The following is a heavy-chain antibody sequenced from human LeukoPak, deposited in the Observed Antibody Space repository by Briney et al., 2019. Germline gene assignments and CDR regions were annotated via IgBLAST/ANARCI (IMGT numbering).Heavy chain of an antibody. D-gene: IGHD3-3*01. V-gene: IGHV4-4*07. Sequence: PSETLSLTCTVSGGSISSYYWSWIRQPAGKGMEWIGRIYTSGSTNYDPSLKSRVTMLVDTSKNQFSLKLSSVTAADTAVYYCARVGTDFWSGYTPYFDYWGQGTLVTVSS. CDR1: GGSISSYY. CDR2: IYTSGST. J-gene: IGHJ4*02. CDR3: ARVGTDFWSGYTPYFDY.